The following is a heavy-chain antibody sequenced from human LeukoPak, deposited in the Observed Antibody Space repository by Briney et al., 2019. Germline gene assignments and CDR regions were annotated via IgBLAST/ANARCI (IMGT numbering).Heavy chain of an antibody. Sequence: SETLSLTCAVYGGSFSGYYWSWIRQPPGKGLEWIGEINHSGSTNYNPSLKSRVTISVDTSKNQFSLKLSSVTAADTAVYYCARRSVLLWFGESYKFDYWAREPWSPSPQ. CDR1: GGSFSGYY. J-gene: IGHJ4*02. V-gene: IGHV4-34*01. CDR3: ARRSVLLWFGESYKFDY. CDR2: INHSGST. D-gene: IGHD3-10*01.